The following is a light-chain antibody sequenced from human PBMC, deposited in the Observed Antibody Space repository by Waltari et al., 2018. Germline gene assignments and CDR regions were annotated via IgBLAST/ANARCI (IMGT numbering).Light chain of an antibody. V-gene: IGKV1-9*01. CDR3: QQLDTCPRT. CDR1: QGISNF. J-gene: IGKJ1*01. CDR2: AAS. Sequence: IQLTQSPSTLSASVGDRVTITCRASQGISNFLAWYQQKPGKAPEVLIFAASTLRTGVPSRFSGRGSGTDFTLTISSLQPEDFATYFCQQLDTCPRTFGQGTKVEIK.